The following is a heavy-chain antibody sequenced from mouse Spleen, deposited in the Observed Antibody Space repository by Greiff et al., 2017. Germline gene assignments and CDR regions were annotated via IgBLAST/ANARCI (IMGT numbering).Heavy chain of an antibody. V-gene: IGHV1-9*01. J-gene: IGHJ2*01. CDR2: ILPGSGST. CDR1: GYTFTGYW. CDR3: ARDGNYLDY. D-gene: IGHD2-1*01. Sequence: LVESGAELMKPGASVKLSCKATGYTFTGYWIEWVKQRPGHGLEWIGEILPGSGSTNYNEKFKSKATLTVDKSSSTAYMQLSSLTSEDSAVYYCARDGNYLDYWGQGTTLTVSS.